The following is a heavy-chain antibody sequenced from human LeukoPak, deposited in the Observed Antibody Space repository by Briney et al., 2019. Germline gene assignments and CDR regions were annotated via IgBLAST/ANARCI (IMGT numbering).Heavy chain of an antibody. V-gene: IGHV1-8*03. CDR2: MNPKSGDA. Sequence: ASVKVSCKASGYTFNTYDINWVRQAAGQGFEWMGWMNPKSGDAGYADKFQGRVAITRDPSINTAYLELSALTSDDTAVYYCARGPFGNCGGGPCHFRDIDNWYDPWGQGTLVTVSS. D-gene: IGHD2-21*01. J-gene: IGHJ5*02. CDR1: GYTFNTYD. CDR3: ARGPFGNCGGGPCHFRDIDNWYDP.